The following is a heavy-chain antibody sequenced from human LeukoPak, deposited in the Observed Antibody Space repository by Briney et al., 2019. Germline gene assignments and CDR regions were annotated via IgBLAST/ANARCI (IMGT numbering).Heavy chain of an antibody. CDR2: IYYSGST. Sequence: SETLSLTCTVSGGSISSGGYYWSWIRQHPGKGLEWIGYIYYSGSTYYNPSLKSRVTISVDTSKNQFSLKLSSVTAADTAVYYCARDSLRGMDVWGQGTTVTASS. CDR3: ARDSLRGMDV. V-gene: IGHV4-31*03. J-gene: IGHJ6*02. CDR1: GGSISSGGYY.